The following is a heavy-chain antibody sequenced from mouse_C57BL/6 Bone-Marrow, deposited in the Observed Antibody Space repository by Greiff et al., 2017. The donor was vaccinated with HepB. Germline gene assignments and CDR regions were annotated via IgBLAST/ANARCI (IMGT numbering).Heavy chain of an antibody. CDR3: ARHRYYWYFDV. V-gene: IGHV5-12*01. J-gene: IGHJ1*03. CDR2: ISNGGGST. Sequence: EVKLVESGGGLVQPGGSLKLSCAASGFTFSDYYMYWVRQTPEKRLEWVAYISNGGGSTYYPDTVKGRFTISRDNAKNTLYLQMSRLKSEDTAMYYCARHRYYWYFDVWGTGTTVTVSS. D-gene: IGHD2-14*01. CDR1: GFTFSDYY.